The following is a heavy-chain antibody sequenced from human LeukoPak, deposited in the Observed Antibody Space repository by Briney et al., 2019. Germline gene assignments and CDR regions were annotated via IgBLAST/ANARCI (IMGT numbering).Heavy chain of an antibody. V-gene: IGHV3-21*01. CDR2: ISSSSSYI. CDR1: GFTFSSYS. CDR3: ARGPYNDILTGYFFDY. J-gene: IGHJ4*02. Sequence: GGSLRLSCAASGFTFSSYSMNWVRQAPGKGLEWVSSISSSSSYIYYADSLKGRFTISRGNAKNSLYLQMNSLRAEDTAVYYCARGPYNDILTGYFFDYWGQGTLVTVSS. D-gene: IGHD3-9*01.